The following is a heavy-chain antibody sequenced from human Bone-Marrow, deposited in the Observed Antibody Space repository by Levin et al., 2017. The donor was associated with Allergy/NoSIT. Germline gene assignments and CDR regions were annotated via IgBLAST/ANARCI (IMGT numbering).Heavy chain of an antibody. CDR1: DYSITSGYY. Sequence: SSETLSLTCGVFDYSITSGYYWGWIRHSPGKALEWIGSIYHDGSKSYNPSLRSRVTISIDRSRNEFSMKLKSVTASDTAVYYCARDRRITGTTSIHYQYYYGLDVWGQGTTVIVSS. D-gene: IGHD1-20*01. CDR3: ARDRRITGTTSIHYQYYYGLDV. CDR2: IYHDGSK. J-gene: IGHJ6*02. V-gene: IGHV4-38-2*02.